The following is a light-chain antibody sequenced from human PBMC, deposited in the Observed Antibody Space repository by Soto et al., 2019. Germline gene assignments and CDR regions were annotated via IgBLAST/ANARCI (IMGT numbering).Light chain of an antibody. J-gene: IGLJ2*01. CDR1: SSDVGGYNY. CDR2: EIS. CDR3: SSYTSSSVV. V-gene: IGLV2-14*01. Sequence: QSALTQPASVSGPPGQSITISCTGTSSDVGGYNYVSWYHQHPGKAPKLMIFEISNRPSEVSNRFSGSKSGNTASLTISGLQAEDEADYYCSSYTSSSVVFGGGTKLTVL.